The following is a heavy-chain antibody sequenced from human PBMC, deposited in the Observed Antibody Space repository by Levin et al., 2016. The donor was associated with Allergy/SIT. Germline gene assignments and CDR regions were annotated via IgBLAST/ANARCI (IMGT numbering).Heavy chain of an antibody. D-gene: IGHD2/OR15-2a*01. V-gene: IGHV3-7*01. Sequence: WIRQPPGKGLEWVANIKYDGSQTYYVDSVKGRFTISRDTAKNSLFLHMNSLRAEDTAVYYCARDIVIEPLAINNYHGMDVWGQGTTVTVSS. J-gene: IGHJ6*02. CDR2: IKYDGSQT. CDR3: ARDIVIEPLAINNYHGMDV.